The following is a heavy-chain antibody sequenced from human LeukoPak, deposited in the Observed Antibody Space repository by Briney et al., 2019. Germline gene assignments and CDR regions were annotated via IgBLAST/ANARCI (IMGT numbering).Heavy chain of an antibody. CDR1: GDSISNYY. J-gene: IGHJ3*02. CDR3: ARDRYYYDTSGPPLDI. V-gene: IGHV4-4*08. Sequence: PSETLSLTCTVSGDSISNYYWSWIRQPPGKGLEWIGYIYTSGSTNYNPSLKSRVTMSVDTSKNQFSLRLSSVTAADTAVYYCARDRYYYDTSGPPLDIWGQGTMVTVSS. CDR2: IYTSGST. D-gene: IGHD3-22*01.